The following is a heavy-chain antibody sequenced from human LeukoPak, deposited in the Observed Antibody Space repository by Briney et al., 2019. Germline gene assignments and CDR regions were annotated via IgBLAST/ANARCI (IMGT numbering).Heavy chain of an antibody. CDR3: ARLILVAGSYGMDV. J-gene: IGHJ6*02. Sequence: SETLSLTCTVSGGSISSYYWSWIRQPPGKGLEWIGYIYYSGSTNYNPSLESRVTISVDTSKNQFSLKLSSVTAADTAVYYCARLILVAGSYGMDVWGQGTTVTVSS. CDR2: IYYSGST. D-gene: IGHD6-19*01. CDR1: GGSISSYY. V-gene: IGHV4-59*01.